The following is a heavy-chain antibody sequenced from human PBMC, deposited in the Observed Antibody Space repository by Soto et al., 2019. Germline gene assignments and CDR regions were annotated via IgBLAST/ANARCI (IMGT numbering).Heavy chain of an antibody. D-gene: IGHD2-15*01. V-gene: IGHV5-51*01. J-gene: IGHJ6*02. Sequence: SLKISCKGSGYSFTSYWIGWVRQMPGKGLEWMGIIYPGDSDTRYSPSFQGQVTISADKSISTAYLQWSSLKASDTAMYYCAAGNVVSDYGMDVWGQGTTVTVSS. CDR1: GYSFTSYW. CDR3: AAGNVVSDYGMDV. CDR2: IYPGDSDT.